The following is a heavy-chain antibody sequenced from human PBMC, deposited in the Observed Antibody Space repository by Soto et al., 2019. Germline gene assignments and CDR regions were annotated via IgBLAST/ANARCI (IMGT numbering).Heavy chain of an antibody. CDR2: IYHAGSV. CDR3: ARSFDYYGMDV. V-gene: IGHV4-38-2*01. J-gene: IGHJ6*02. CDR1: GYSIASGHY. Sequence: SETLSLTCAVPGYSIASGHYWAWIRQSPGKGLEWIGSIYHAGSVYYNPSLNSRVAVSLDTSKNHFSLKLTSVTAADTAVYYCARSFDYYGMDVWGQGTTVTVSS.